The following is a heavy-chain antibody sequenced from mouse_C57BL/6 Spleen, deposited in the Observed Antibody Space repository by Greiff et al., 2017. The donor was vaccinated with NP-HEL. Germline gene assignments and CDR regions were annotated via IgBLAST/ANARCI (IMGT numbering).Heavy chain of an antibody. CDR2: IYPGDGDT. CDR1: GYAFSSSW. J-gene: IGHJ2*01. D-gene: IGHD1-1*02. V-gene: IGHV1-82*01. CDR3: ARCGGYGYLDY. Sequence: QVQLKQSGPELVKPGASVKISCKASGYAFSSSWMNWVKQRPGKGLEWIGRIYPGDGDTNYNGKFKGKATLTADKSSSTAYMQLSSLTSEDSAVYFCARCGGYGYLDYWGQGTTLTVSS.